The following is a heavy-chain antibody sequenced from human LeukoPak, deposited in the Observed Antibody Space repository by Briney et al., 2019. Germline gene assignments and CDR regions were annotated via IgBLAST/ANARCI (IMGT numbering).Heavy chain of an antibody. CDR3: ARDQGDYYDSSGYSLDY. Sequence: ASVKVSCKASGGTFSSYAISWVRQAPGQGLEWMGGIIPIFGTANYAQKFQGRVTITTDESTSTAYMELSSLRSEDTAVYYCARDQGDYYDSSGYSLDYWGQGTLVTVSS. J-gene: IGHJ4*02. V-gene: IGHV1-69*05. CDR2: IIPIFGTA. CDR1: GGTFSSYA. D-gene: IGHD3-22*01.